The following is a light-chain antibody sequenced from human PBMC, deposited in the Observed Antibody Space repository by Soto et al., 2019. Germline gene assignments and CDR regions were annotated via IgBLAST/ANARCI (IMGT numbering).Light chain of an antibody. CDR2: EGS. Sequence: QSALTQPASVSGSPGHSITISCTGTSSDVGSYNLVSWYQQHPDKAPKLMIYEGSKRPSGVSNRFSGSKSGNTASLTISGLQAEDEADYYCCSYAGSSTWVFGGGTKVTVL. CDR3: CSYAGSSTWV. CDR1: SSDVGSYNL. J-gene: IGLJ3*02. V-gene: IGLV2-23*01.